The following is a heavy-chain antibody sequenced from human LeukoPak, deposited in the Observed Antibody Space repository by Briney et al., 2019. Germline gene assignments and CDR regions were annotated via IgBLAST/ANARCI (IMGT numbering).Heavy chain of an antibody. CDR1: GFTFSSYA. CDR3: AKGVVVAATTGNWFDP. D-gene: IGHD2-15*01. Sequence: PGGSLRLSCAASGFTFSSYAMSWVRQAPGKGLEWVSAISGSGGSTYYADSVKGRFTISRDNSKNTLYLQMNSLRAEDTAVYYCAKGVVVAATTGNWFDPWGQGTLVTVSS. V-gene: IGHV3-23*01. CDR2: ISGSGGST. J-gene: IGHJ5*02.